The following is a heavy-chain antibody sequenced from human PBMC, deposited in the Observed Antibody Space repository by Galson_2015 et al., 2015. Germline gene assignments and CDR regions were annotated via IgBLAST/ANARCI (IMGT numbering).Heavy chain of an antibody. Sequence: SLRLSCAASGFTFSSYWMSWVRQAPGKGLEWVANIKQDGSEKYYVDSVKGRFTISRDNAKNSLYLQMNSLRAEDTAVYYCASLKGVRYSGYGGFDYWGQGTLVTVSS. D-gene: IGHD5-12*01. CDR1: GFTFSSYW. CDR3: ASLKGVRYSGYGGFDY. CDR2: IKQDGSEK. J-gene: IGHJ4*02. V-gene: IGHV3-7*01.